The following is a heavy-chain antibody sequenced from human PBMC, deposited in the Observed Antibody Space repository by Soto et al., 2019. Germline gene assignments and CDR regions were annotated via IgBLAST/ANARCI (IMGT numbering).Heavy chain of an antibody. D-gene: IGHD3-22*01. CDR3: ARDRGDSSLYYYYGMDV. J-gene: IGHJ6*02. CDR2: IYYSGST. V-gene: IGHV4-30-4*01. Sequence: SETLSLTCTVSGGSISSGDYYWGWIRHPPGKGLEWIGYIYYSGSTYYNPSLKSRVTISVDTSKNQFSLKLSSVTAADTAVYYCARDRGDSSLYYYYGMDVWGQGTTVTVSS. CDR1: GGSISSGDYY.